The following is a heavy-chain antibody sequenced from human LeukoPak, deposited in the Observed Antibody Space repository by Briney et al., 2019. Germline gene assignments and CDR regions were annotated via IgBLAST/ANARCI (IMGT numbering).Heavy chain of an antibody. D-gene: IGHD1-26*01. J-gene: IGHJ3*02. CDR1: GFTVSSNY. CDR3: AREVGTPQAFDI. Sequence: GGSLRLSCAASGFTVSSNYMSWVRQAPGKGLEWVSVIYSGGSTYYADSVKGRFTISRDNSKNTLYLQMNSLKAEDTAIYYCAREVGTPQAFDIWGQGTMVTVSS. V-gene: IGHV3-53*01. CDR2: IYSGGST.